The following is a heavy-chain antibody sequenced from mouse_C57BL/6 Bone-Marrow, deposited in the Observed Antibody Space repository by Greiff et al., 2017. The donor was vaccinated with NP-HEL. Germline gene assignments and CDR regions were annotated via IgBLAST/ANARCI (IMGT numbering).Heavy chain of an antibody. V-gene: IGHV1-15*01. CDR2: IDPETGGT. CDR3: TRVRGNY. J-gene: IGHJ2*01. D-gene: IGHD3-1*01. Sequence: QVQLKQSGAELVRPGASVTLSCKASGYTFTDYEMHWVKQTPVHGLEWIGAIDPETGGTAYNQKFKGKAILTADKSSSTAYMELRSLTSEDSAVYYCTRVRGNYWGQGTTLTVSS. CDR1: GYTFTDYE.